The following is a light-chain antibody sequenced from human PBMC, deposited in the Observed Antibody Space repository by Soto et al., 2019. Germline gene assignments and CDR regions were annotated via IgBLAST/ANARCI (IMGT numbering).Light chain of an antibody. CDR3: QQYSSSRT. J-gene: IGKJ1*01. V-gene: IGKV3-20*01. CDR2: GGS. Sequence: EIVLTQSPGTLSLSPGERATLSCRASQSVSSNHLAWYQQKPGQAPRLLIYGGSSRATGIPVRFSGSGSETDFTLTITRLEPEDFAMYYCQQYSSSRTFGQGTKVEIK. CDR1: QSVSSNH.